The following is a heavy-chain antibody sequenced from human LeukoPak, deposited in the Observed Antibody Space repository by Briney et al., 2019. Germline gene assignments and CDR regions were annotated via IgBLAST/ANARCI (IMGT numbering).Heavy chain of an antibody. CDR1: GYTYTSYG. CDR3: ARDRARSTGNYYYGMDV. J-gene: IGHJ6*02. CDR2: ISAYNGNT. Sequence: ASVKVSCKASGYTYTSYGISWVRQAPGQGLEWIGWISAYNGNTNYAQKLQGRVTMTTDTSTSTAYMELRSLRSDDTAVYYCARDRARSTGNYYYGMDVWGQGTTVTVSS. D-gene: IGHD2-2*01. V-gene: IGHV1-18*01.